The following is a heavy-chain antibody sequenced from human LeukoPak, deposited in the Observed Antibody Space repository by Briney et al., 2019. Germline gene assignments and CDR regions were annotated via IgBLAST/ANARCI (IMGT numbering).Heavy chain of an antibody. Sequence: GGSLRLSCVASGFSFSDYWMTWVRQAPGKGLEWVANIKEDGSEKYYLDSVKGRFTISRDNGKNSLYLQMNSLRAEDTAVYYCATLDYWGQGTLVTVSS. CDR3: ATLDY. CDR2: IKEDGSEK. V-gene: IGHV3-7*01. CDR1: GFSFSDYW. J-gene: IGHJ4*02.